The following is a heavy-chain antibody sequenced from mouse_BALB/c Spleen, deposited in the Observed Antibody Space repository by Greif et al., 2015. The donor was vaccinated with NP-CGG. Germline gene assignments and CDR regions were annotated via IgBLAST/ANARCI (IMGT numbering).Heavy chain of an antibody. D-gene: IGHD2-14*01. Sequence: VQLVESGPSLVQPSQSLSITCTVSGFSLTSYGVHWVRQSPGKGLEWLGVIWRGGSTDYNAAFMSRLSITKDNYKSXVFFKMNSLQADDTAIYYCASSDRYDVGFAYWGQGTLVTVSA. J-gene: IGHJ3*01. V-gene: IGHV2-5-1*01. CDR2: IWRGGST. CDR3: ASSDRYDVGFAY. CDR1: GFSLTSYG.